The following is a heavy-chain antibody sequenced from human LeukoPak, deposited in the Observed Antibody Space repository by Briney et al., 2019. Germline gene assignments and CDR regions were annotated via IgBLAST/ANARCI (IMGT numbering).Heavy chain of an antibody. D-gene: IGHD1-1*01. CDR2: ISAYNGNT. CDR1: GYTFTSYG. V-gene: IGHV1-18*01. CDR3: ARSHYSSLEPTADY. Sequence: GASVKVSCTASGYTFTSYGISWARQAPGQGLEWMGWISAYNGNTNYAQKLQGRVTMTTDTSTSTAYMELRSLRSDDTAVYYCARSHYSSLEPTADYWGQGTLVTVSS. J-gene: IGHJ4*02.